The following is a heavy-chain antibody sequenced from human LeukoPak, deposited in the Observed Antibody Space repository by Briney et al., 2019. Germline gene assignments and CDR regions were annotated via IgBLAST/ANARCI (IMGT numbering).Heavy chain of an antibody. Sequence: GGSLRLSCAASGFTFSSYGMHWVRQAPGKGLEWVAVISYDGSNKYYADSVKGRFTISRDNSKNTLYLQMNSLRAEDTAVYYCAKDLEPAATYYYYGMDVWSQGTTVTVSS. D-gene: IGHD2-2*01. CDR3: AKDLEPAATYYYYGMDV. J-gene: IGHJ6*02. V-gene: IGHV3-30*18. CDR2: ISYDGSNK. CDR1: GFTFSSYG.